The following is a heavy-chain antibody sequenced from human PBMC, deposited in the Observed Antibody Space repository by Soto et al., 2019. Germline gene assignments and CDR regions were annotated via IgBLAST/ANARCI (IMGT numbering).Heavy chain of an antibody. J-gene: IGHJ4*02. CDR3: ARWGYDFWSGYSGTSYIDY. CDR2: INHSGST. D-gene: IGHD3-3*01. Sequence: QVQLQQWGAGLLKPSETLSLTCAVYGGSFSGYYWSWIRQPAWKGLEWSGEINHSGSTNYIPSLKSRVTISVDTSKNQFSLKLISVTAADTAVYYCARWGYDFWSGYSGTSYIDYWGQGTLVTVSS. CDR1: GGSFSGYY. V-gene: IGHV4-34*01.